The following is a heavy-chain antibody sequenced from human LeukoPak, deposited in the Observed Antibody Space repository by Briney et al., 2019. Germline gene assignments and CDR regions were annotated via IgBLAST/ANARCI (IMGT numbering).Heavy chain of an antibody. Sequence: ASVKVSFKASGGSFSSYVNTWMRLAHGQGLGWVGRIIPMFGTPNYAQRFQDRVTITADESARTAYMELSSPRFEDTAVYYCARQGYTNNLGGYFGDKDDCFDLWGQGTMVTVSS. CDR3: ARQGYTNNLGGYFGDKDDCFDL. CDR2: IIPMFGTP. J-gene: IGHJ3*01. D-gene: IGHD3-9*01. V-gene: IGHV1-69*01. CDR1: GGSFSSYV.